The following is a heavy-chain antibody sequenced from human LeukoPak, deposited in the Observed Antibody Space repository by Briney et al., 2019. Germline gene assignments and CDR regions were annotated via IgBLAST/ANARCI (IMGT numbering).Heavy chain of an antibody. CDR2: IKSKADGGTT. CDR1: GFTFSGSA. V-gene: IGHV3-15*01. D-gene: IGHD1-26*01. Sequence: GGSLKLSCAASGFTFSGSAMHWVRQASGKGLEWVGRIKSKADGGTTDYAAPVKGRFTISRDDSKNTLYLQMNSLKTEDTAVYYCTTIVGATLPSYWGQGTLVTVSS. J-gene: IGHJ4*02. CDR3: TTIVGATLPSY.